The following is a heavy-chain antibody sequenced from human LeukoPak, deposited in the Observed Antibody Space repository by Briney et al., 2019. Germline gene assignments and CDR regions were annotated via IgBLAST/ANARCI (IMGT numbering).Heavy chain of an antibody. Sequence: PSETLSLTCTVFGGSISSYYWSWIRQPPGKGLEWIGYIYYSGSTNYNPSLKSRVTISVDTSKNQFSLKLSSVTAADTAVYYCARAYYGMDVWGQGTTVTVSS. V-gene: IGHV4-59*01. J-gene: IGHJ6*02. CDR1: GGSISSYY. CDR3: ARAYYGMDV. CDR2: IYYSGST.